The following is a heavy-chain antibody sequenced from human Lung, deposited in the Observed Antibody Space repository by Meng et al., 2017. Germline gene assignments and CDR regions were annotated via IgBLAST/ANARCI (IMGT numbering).Heavy chain of an antibody. CDR1: GYIFTNYD. CDR2: ISVKNGEA. Sequence: VQLVQSGADAKKPGASMKVSCKASGYIFTNYDISWVRQAPGQGLEWMGWISVKNGEAKYPQNFQGRVTMTTDTTTSTAYVELRSLTSDDTAVYYCARYVPNGSFWYFDFWGRGTLVTVSS. V-gene: IGHV1-18*01. D-gene: IGHD6-13*01. CDR3: ARYVPNGSFWYFDF. J-gene: IGHJ2*01.